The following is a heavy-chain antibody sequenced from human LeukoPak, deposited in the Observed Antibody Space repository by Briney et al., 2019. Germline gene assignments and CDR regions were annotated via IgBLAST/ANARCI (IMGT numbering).Heavy chain of an antibody. CDR2: INHSGST. V-gene: IGHV4-34*01. J-gene: IGHJ4*02. D-gene: IGHD2-15*01. Sequence: PSETLSLTCAVYGGSFSGYYWSWIRQPPGKGLEWIGEINHSGSTNYNPSLKSRVTISVDTSKNQFSLKLSSVTAADTAVYYCARGLVNCSGGSCYSMTLNFDYWGQGTLVTVSS. CDR3: ARGLVNCSGGSCYSMTLNFDY. CDR1: GGSFSGYY.